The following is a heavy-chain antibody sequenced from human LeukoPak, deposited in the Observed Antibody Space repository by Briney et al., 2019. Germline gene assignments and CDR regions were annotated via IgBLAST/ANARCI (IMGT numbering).Heavy chain of an antibody. J-gene: IGHJ4*02. CDR2: IYPGDSDT. V-gene: IGHV5-51*01. D-gene: IGHD3-3*01. CDR1: GYSFTSYW. Sequence: GESLKISCKGSGYSFTSYWIGWVRQMPGKGLEWIGIIYPGDSDTRYSPSSQGQVTISADKSISTAYLQWSSLKASDTAVYYCASTSYDFRSGYLYWGQGTLVTVSS. CDR3: ASTSYDFRSGYLY.